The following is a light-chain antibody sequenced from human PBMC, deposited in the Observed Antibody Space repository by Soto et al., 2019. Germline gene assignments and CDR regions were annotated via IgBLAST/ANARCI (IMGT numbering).Light chain of an antibody. CDR2: DAS. V-gene: IGKV3-20*01. J-gene: IGKJ1*01. Sequence: DIVLTQSPGTLSLSPGERATLSCRASQSVSSSSLAWYQQKPGQAPRLLIYDASSRATGIPDRISGSGSGTDFALTISRLEPEDFAVYYCQQYGASPWTFGQGTKVKIK. CDR3: QQYGASPWT. CDR1: QSVSSSS.